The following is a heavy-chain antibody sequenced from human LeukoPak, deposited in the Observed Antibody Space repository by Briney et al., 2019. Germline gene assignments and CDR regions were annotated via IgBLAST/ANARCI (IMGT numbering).Heavy chain of an antibody. D-gene: IGHD3-22*01. J-gene: IGHJ4*02. CDR1: GYTFTGYY. Sequence: ASVKVSCKASGYTFTGYYMHWVRQAPGQGLEWMGWINPNSGGTNYAQKLQGRVTMTTDTSTSTAYMELRSLRSDDTAVYYCARASYDSSGYYPHSDYWGQGTLVTVSS. V-gene: IGHV1-2*02. CDR3: ARASYDSSGYYPHSDY. CDR2: INPNSGGT.